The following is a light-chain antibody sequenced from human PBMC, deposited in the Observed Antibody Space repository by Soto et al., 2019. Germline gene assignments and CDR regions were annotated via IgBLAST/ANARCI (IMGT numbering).Light chain of an antibody. CDR3: QQYGSSPRT. Sequence: EIVLTQSPGTLSLSPGERATLSCRDCQSVSSTCLAWYQQRPGQAPRLLIYGASSRATGIPDRFIGSGSETDFTLTISRLEPEDFAVYYCQQYGSSPRTFGQGTKVEIK. V-gene: IGKV3-20*01. J-gene: IGKJ1*01. CDR2: GAS. CDR1: QSVSSTC.